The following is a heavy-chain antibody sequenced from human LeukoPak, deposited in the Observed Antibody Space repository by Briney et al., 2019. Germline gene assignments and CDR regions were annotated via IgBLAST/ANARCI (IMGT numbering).Heavy chain of an antibody. V-gene: IGHV3-74*01. CDR1: GFTFSSYS. J-gene: IGHJ4*02. CDR3: VRGNYFDY. Sequence: GGSLRLSCVASGFTFSSYSINWVRQAPGKGLVWVSLINGDGTSTNYADSVKGRFTISRNNAKNTLYLQMNSLRVEDTAVYYCVRGNYFDYWGQGTLVTVSS. CDR2: INGDGTST.